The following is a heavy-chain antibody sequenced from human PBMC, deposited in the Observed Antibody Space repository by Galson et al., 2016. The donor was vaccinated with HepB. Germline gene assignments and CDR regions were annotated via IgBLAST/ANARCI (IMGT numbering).Heavy chain of an antibody. D-gene: IGHD5-24*01. Sequence: YLRLSCAASGVTVSSTYMSWVRQAPGKGLEWVSLIYSGGSTCYTDSVKGRFTISRDNAKNSLYLEMNTLRAEDTAVYYCARDMAPGNNWDSFDYWGQGTLVAVSS. J-gene: IGHJ4*02. CDR3: ARDMAPGNNWDSFDY. CDR1: GVTVSSTY. V-gene: IGHV3-53*01. CDR2: IYSGGST.